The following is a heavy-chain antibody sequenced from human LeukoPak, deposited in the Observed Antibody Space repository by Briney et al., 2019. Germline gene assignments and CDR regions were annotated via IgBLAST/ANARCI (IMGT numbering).Heavy chain of an antibody. CDR2: ISWNSGSI. V-gene: IGHV3-9*01. CDR1: GFTFHQYA. D-gene: IGHD5-12*01. J-gene: IGHJ4*02. CDR3: AKDKAPLYSGYDWDLDF. Sequence: GGSLRVSCAASGFTFHQYAIHWVRQVPGKSLEWVSGISWNSGSIGYADSVKGRFTISRDSAKNSVYLQMNSLRPEDTALYYCAKDKAPLYSGYDWDLDFWGQGTLVTVSS.